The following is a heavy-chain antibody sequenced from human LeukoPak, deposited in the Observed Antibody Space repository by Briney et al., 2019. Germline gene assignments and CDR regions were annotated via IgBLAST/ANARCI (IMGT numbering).Heavy chain of an antibody. D-gene: IGHD1-26*01. CDR3: AKAKIRSLSATLDY. Sequence: PGGSLRLSCAASGFTFSSYSMNWVRQAPGKGLEWVSAISGSGGSTYYADSVKGRFTISRDNSKNTLYLQMNSLRAEDTAVYYCAKAKIRSLSATLDYWGQGTLVTVSS. CDR2: ISGSGGST. V-gene: IGHV3-23*01. J-gene: IGHJ4*02. CDR1: GFTFSSYS.